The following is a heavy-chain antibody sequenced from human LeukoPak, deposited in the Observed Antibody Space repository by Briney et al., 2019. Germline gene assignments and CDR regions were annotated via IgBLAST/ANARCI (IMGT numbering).Heavy chain of an antibody. CDR3: AKGVRAGTLGPDNWFDP. CDR2: ISNDGSKK. D-gene: IGHD6-13*01. Sequence: GGSLRLSCAASAFTFSSYALHWVRQAPGKGLEWVAVISNDGSKKDYADSVKGRFTISRDNSKNTLYLQMNSLRAEDTAVYYCAKGVRAGTLGPDNWFDPWGQGTLVTVSS. J-gene: IGHJ5*02. CDR1: AFTFSSYA. V-gene: IGHV3-30*04.